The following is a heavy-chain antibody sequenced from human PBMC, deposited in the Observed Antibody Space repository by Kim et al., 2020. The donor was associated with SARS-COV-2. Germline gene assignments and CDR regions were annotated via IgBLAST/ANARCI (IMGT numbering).Heavy chain of an antibody. CDR2: ISGSGGST. CDR3: AKDGTIMITFGGVIGDAFDI. V-gene: IGHV3-23*01. J-gene: IGHJ3*02. CDR1: GFTFSSYA. Sequence: GGSLRLSCAASGFTFSSYAMSWVRQAPGKGLEWVSAISGSGGSTYYADSVKGRFTISRDNSKNTLYLQMNSLGAEDTAVYYCAKDGTIMITFGGVIGDAFDIWGQGTMVTVSS. D-gene: IGHD3-16*02.